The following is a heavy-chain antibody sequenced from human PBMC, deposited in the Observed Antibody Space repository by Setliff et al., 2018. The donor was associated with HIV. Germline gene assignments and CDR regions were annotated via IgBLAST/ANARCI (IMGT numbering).Heavy chain of an antibody. D-gene: IGHD3-3*01. Sequence: PSETLSLTCTVSGGSISSYYWSWIRQPPGKGLEWIGYIYYSGSTNYNPSLKSRVTISVDTSKNQFSLKLSSVTAADTAVYYCARGYYNFWSGYSPGQICYYYLDIWGKGTTVTVSS. V-gene: IGHV4-59*01. J-gene: IGHJ6*03. CDR3: ARGYYNFWSGYSPGQICYYYLDI. CDR2: IYYSGST. CDR1: GGSISSYY.